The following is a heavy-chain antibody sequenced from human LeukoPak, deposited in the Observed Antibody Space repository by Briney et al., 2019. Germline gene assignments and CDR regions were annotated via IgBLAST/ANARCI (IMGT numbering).Heavy chain of an antibody. CDR2: ISYDGSNK. D-gene: IGHD3-10*01. V-gene: IGHV3-30-3*01. J-gene: IGHJ6*02. CDR1: GFALSSYA. Sequence: TGGSLRLSCAASGFALSSYAMHWVRQAPGKGLEWVALISYDGSNKYYADSVKGRFTISRDNSKKTLYLQMNSLRTEDTAVYYCARVGSGMVRENPDYYYYGMDVWGQGTTVTVSS. CDR3: ARVGSGMVRENPDYYYYGMDV.